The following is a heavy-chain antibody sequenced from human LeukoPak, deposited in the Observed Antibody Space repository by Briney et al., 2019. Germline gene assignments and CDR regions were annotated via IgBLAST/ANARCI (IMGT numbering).Heavy chain of an antibody. J-gene: IGHJ3*02. CDR3: AIALRWLRRDDAFDI. CDR2: INAYNGNT. Sequence: GASVKVSCKASGGTFSNYAVSWMRQAPGQGLEWMGWINAYNGNTVYAQMFEGRVTLTTDTSTSTAYMELRSLRSDDTAVYYCAIALRWLRRDDAFDIWGQGTMVTVSS. V-gene: IGHV1-18*01. D-gene: IGHD5-12*01. CDR1: GGTFSNYA.